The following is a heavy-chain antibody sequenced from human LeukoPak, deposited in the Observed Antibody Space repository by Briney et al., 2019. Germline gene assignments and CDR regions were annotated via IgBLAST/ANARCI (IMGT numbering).Heavy chain of an antibody. D-gene: IGHD3-10*01. J-gene: IGHJ6*03. CDR1: GGSFSGYY. CDR2: INHSGST. V-gene: IGHV4-34*01. Sequence: SETLSLTCAVYGGSFSGYYWSWIRQPPGKGLEWIGEINHSGSTNYNPSLKSRVTISVDTSKNQFSLKLSSVTAADTAVYYCARESGYYFYLDVWGKGTTVTISS. CDR3: ARESGYYFYLDV.